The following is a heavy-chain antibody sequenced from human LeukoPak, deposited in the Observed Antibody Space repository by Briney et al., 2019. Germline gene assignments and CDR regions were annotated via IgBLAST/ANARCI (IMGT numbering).Heavy chain of an antibody. D-gene: IGHD2-21*01. CDR1: GSTFSSYW. CDR2: INSDGSST. CDR3: ARDPRAYIFRHYNWFDP. Sequence: GGSLRLSCAAAGSTFSSYWTRWVRQAPGKGLVWVSRINSDGSSTSYADSVKGRCTISRDNPKNTQYLQMNSLRAEDTAVFDCARDPRAYIFRHYNWFDPWGQGTLVTVSS. J-gene: IGHJ5*02. V-gene: IGHV3-74*01.